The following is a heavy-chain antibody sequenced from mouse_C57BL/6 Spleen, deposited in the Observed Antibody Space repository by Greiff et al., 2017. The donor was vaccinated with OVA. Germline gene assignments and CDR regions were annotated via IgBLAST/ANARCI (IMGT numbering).Heavy chain of an antibody. CDR2: IYPRDGST. J-gene: IGHJ4*01. Sequence: VQLVESDAELVKPGASVKISCKVSGYTFTDHTIHWMKQRPEQGLEWIGYIYPRDGSTKYNEKFKGKATLTADKSSSTAYMQLNSLTSEDSAVYFCARREGSTTGAMDYWGQGTSVTVSS. CDR1: GYTFTDHT. D-gene: IGHD2-1*01. V-gene: IGHV1-78*01. CDR3: ARREGSTTGAMDY.